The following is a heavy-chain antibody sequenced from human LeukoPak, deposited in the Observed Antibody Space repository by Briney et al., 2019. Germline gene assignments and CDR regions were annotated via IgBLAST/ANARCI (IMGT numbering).Heavy chain of an antibody. J-gene: IGHJ5*02. CDR3: AGKREYSSSWYQMVSWFDP. Sequence: SETLSLTCSVSGDSFSSSSYYWGWIRQPPGKGLEWIGSINYSGTTYYNPSLKSRVTISVDTSKNQFSLRLSSVTVADTAVYYCAGKREYSSSWYQMVSWFDPWGQGTLVTVSS. CDR2: INYSGTT. V-gene: IGHV4-39*01. D-gene: IGHD6-13*01. CDR1: GDSFSSSSYY.